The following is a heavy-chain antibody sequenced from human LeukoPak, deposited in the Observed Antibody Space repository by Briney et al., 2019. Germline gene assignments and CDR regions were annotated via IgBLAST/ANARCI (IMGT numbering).Heavy chain of an antibody. D-gene: IGHD3-16*01. CDR1: GYTFSSYG. Sequence: ASEKISCKASGYTFSSYGISCVRQAPRQRLEWMPWISAYNGNTNYTQKLQGRDTMTTGTSTSTGYMELRRMRSDDTAVYYCAKTKYGTYNYYDYGVDVWGQGTTVTVSS. CDR3: AKTKYGTYNYYDYGVDV. J-gene: IGHJ6*02. CDR2: ISAYNGNT. V-gene: IGHV1-18*01.